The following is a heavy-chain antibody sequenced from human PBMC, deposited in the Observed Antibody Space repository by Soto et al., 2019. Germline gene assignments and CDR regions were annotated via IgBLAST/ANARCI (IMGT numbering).Heavy chain of an antibody. CDR3: ARESEDLTSNFDY. CDR1: GFTSTRYS. J-gene: IGHJ4*02. V-gene: IGHV3-21*06. Sequence: GGSLRLSCAASGFTSTRYSMNWVRQAPGKGLEWVSSISSTNNYIYYGDSMKGRFTISRDNAKNSLYLEMNSLRAEDTAVYYCARESEDLTSNFDYWGQGTLVTVSS. CDR2: ISSTNNYI.